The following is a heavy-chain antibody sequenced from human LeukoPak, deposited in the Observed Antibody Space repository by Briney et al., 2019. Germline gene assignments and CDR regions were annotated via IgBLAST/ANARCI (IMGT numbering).Heavy chain of an antibody. CDR2: IYYSGST. CDR1: GGSISSNSYY. Sequence: SETLSLTCAVSGGSISSNSYYWGWIRQPPGKGLEWIGSIYYSGSTYYKSSLKSRVTISVDTSKNQFSLKLSSVTAADTAVYYCARGQGATVPQVGKNWFDPWGQGTRVIVSS. V-gene: IGHV4-39*01. CDR3: ARGQGATVPQVGKNWFDP. D-gene: IGHD1-26*01. J-gene: IGHJ5*02.